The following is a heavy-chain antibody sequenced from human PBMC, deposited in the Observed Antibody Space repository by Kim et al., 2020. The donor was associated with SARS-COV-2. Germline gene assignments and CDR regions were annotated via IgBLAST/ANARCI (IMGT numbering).Heavy chain of an antibody. J-gene: IGHJ5*02. V-gene: IGHV1-3*01. D-gene: IGHD4-17*01. CDR3: ARPNDYGDNWFDP. Sequence: YSQKFQGRVTITRDTSASTAYMELSSLRSEDTAVYYWARPNDYGDNWFDPWGQGTLVTVSS.